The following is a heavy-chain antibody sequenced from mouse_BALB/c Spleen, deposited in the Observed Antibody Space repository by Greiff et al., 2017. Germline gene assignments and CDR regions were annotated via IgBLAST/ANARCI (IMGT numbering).Heavy chain of an antibody. V-gene: IGHV2-6-7*01. J-gene: IGHJ2*01. D-gene: IGHD1-2*01. CDR1: GFSLTSYG. CDR2: IWGDGST. Sequence: VKLMESGPGLVQPSQSLSITCTVSGFSLTSYGVNWVRQPPGKGLEWLGMIWGDGSTDYNSALKSRLSISKDNSKSQVFLKMNSLQTDDTARYYCARDHYYGYFDYWGQGTTLTVSS. CDR3: ARDHYYGYFDY.